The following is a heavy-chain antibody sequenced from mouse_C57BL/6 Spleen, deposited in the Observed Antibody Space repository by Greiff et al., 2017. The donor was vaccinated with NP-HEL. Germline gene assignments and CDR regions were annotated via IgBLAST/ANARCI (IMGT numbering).Heavy chain of an antibody. CDR2: IDPSDSYT. D-gene: IGHD1-1*01. Sequence: QVQLQQPGAELVMPGASVKLSCKASGYTFTSYWMHWVKQRPGQGLEWIGEIDPSDSYTNYNQKFKGKSTLTVDKSSSTAYMQLSSLTSEDSAVYYCARGGTYYGSSPCWFAYWGQGTLVTVSA. CDR3: ARGGTYYGSSPCWFAY. CDR1: GYTFTSYW. V-gene: IGHV1-69*01. J-gene: IGHJ3*01.